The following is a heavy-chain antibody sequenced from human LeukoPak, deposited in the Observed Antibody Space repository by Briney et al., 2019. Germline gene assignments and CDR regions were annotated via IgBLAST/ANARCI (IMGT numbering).Heavy chain of an antibody. CDR2: ISYDGSNK. CDR3: AKDLASYYDILTGYYPEYYMDV. Sequence: GRSLRLSCAASGFTFSTYGMHWVRQAPGKGLEWVAVISYDGSNKYYADSVKGRFTIFRDNSKNTLYLQMNSLRAEDTAVYYCAKDLASYYDILTGYYPEYYMDVWGKGTTVTISS. J-gene: IGHJ6*03. V-gene: IGHV3-30*18. CDR1: GFTFSTYG. D-gene: IGHD3-9*01.